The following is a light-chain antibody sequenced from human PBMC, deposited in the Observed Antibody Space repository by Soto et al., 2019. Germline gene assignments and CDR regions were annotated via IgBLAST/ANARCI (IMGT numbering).Light chain of an antibody. V-gene: IGLV2-14*01. CDR1: SSDVGAYNY. CDR2: EVI. J-gene: IGLJ1*01. Sequence: QSALTQPASVSGSPGQSITISCTGTSSDVGAYNYVSWYQQHPGKAPKLMIYEVINRPPGVSNRFSGSKSGNTASLTISGLQAEDEADYYCGSYTSASTLVFGTGTKVTVL. CDR3: GSYTSASTLV.